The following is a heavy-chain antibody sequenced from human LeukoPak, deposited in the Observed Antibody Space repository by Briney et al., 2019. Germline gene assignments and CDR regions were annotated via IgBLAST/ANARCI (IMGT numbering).Heavy chain of an antibody. CDR3: ARDRRMEVGATDGNDY. V-gene: IGHV1-69*05. J-gene: IGHJ4*02. Sequence: GASVKVSCKASGGTFSSYAISWVRQAHGQGLEWMGRIIPIFGTANYAQKFQGRVTITTDESTSTAYMELSSLRCEDTAVYYCARDRRMEVGATDGNDYWGQGTLVTVSS. CDR1: GGTFSSYA. CDR2: IIPIFGTA. D-gene: IGHD1-26*01.